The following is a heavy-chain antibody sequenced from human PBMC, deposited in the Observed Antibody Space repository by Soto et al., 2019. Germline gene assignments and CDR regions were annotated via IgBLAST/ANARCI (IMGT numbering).Heavy chain of an antibody. Sequence: EVQLVESGGGLVQPGGSLKLSCXXXXXXXSGSSVHWVRQASGKGLEWVGRIRNKANSDATAYAASVRGRFTISRDDSKNTAFLQMNSLNTEDTAVYYCISHSPEDMIRTWGQGTLVTVSS. CDR2: IRNKANSDAT. J-gene: IGHJ4*02. V-gene: IGHV3-73*02. CDR3: ISHSPEDMIRT. CDR1: XXXXSGSS. D-gene: IGHD2-15*01.